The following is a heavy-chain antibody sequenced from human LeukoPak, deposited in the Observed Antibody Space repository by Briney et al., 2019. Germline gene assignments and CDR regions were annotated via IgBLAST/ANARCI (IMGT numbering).Heavy chain of an antibody. V-gene: IGHV4-39*02. CDR3: VRDYSNFVQGD. J-gene: IGHJ4*02. Sequence: SETLSLTCTVSGDSISSSHYYWGWIRQSPGKGLEWVGSIYSGGETHYNPSLNSRVTIFLDTSKNRFSLNLISVTATDTAVYYCVRDYSNFVQGDWGQGTLVTVSS. D-gene: IGHD4-11*01. CDR1: GDSISSSHYY. CDR2: IYSGGET.